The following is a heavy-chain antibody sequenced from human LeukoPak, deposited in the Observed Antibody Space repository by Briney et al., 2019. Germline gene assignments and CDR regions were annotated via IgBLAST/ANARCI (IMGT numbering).Heavy chain of an antibody. CDR3: ARAANNYDFWSGYSNWFDP. V-gene: IGHV1-8*01. Sequence: GASVKVSCKASGYIFTSYDINWVRQATGQGLEWMGWMNPNSGNTGYAQKLQGRVTMTTDTSTSTAYMELRSLRSDDTAVYYCARAANNYDFWSGYSNWFDPWGQGTLVTVSS. J-gene: IGHJ5*02. CDR1: GYIFTSYD. CDR2: MNPNSGNT. D-gene: IGHD3-3*01.